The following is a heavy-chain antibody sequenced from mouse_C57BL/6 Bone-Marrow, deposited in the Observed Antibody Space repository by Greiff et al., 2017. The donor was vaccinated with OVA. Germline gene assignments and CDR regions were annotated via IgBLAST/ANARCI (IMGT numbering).Heavy chain of an antibody. V-gene: IGHV1-19*01. CDR1: GYTFTDYY. CDR2: INPYNGGT. D-gene: IGHD1-1*01. J-gene: IGHJ3*01. CDR3: ARDYGSSYGAWFAY. Sequence: EVQLQQSGPVLVKPGASVKMSCKASGYTFTDYYMNWVKQSHGKSLEWIGVINPYNGGTSYNQKFKGKATLTVDKSSSTAYMELNSLTSEDSAVYYGARDYGSSYGAWFAYWGQGTLVTVSA.